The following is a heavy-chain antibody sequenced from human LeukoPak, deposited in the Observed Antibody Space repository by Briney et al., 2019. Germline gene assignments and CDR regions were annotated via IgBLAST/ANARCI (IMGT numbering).Heavy chain of an antibody. CDR1: GGSFSGYY. D-gene: IGHD1-26*01. CDR2: INHSGST. V-gene: IGHV4-34*01. J-gene: IGHJ3*02. Sequence: SETLSLTCAVYGGSFSGYYWSWIRQPPGKGLEWIGEINHSGSTNYNPSLKSRVTISVDTSKNQFSLKLSSVTAADTAVYYCARESSGTLRDAFDIWGQGTMVTVSS. CDR3: ARESSGTLRDAFDI.